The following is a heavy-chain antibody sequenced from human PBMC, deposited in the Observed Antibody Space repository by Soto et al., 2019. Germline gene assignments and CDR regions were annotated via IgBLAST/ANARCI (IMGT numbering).Heavy chain of an antibody. J-gene: IGHJ6*02. V-gene: IGHV3-15*07. CDR2: IKSKTDGGTT. D-gene: IGHD6-13*01. Sequence: EVQLVESGGGLVKPGGSLRLSCAASGFTFSNAWMNWVRQAPGKGLEWVGRIKSKTDGGTTDYAAPGKGRFTISRDDSKNTPYLQMNSLKTEDTAVYYCTTGKGIAAALLKIYYYYGMDVWGQGTTVTVSS. CDR3: TTGKGIAAALLKIYYYYGMDV. CDR1: GFTFSNAW.